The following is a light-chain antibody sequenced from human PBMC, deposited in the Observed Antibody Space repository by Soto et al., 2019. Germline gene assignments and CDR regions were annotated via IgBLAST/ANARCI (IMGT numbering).Light chain of an antibody. CDR2: GAS. J-gene: IGKJ4*01. CDR3: QQYGSSPALT. CDR1: QSVSSSY. V-gene: IGKV3-20*01. Sequence: EIVLTQSPGTLSLSPGERATLSCRASQSVSSSYLAWYQQKPGQAPRLLIYGASSRATGIPDRFSGSGSGTDFTLTIRRLEPEDFAVYYCQQYGSSPALTFGGGNKVEIK.